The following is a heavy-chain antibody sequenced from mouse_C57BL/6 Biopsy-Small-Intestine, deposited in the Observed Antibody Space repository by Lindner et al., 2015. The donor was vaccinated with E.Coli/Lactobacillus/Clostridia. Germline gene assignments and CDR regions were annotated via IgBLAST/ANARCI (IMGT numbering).Heavy chain of an antibody. CDR1: GHTFTSYD. Sequence: VQLQESGPELVKPGASVKLSCEASGHTFTSYDINWVKQRPGQGLEWIGWIYPSDGSTKYNEKFKGKTTLAVDTSSSSAYMELHSLTFEDSAVYFCARKGIITTVVAPDWYFDVWGTGTPVTVSS. CDR3: ARKGIITTVVAPDWYFDV. V-gene: IGHV1-85*01. CDR2: IYPSDGST. J-gene: IGHJ1*03. D-gene: IGHD1-1*01.